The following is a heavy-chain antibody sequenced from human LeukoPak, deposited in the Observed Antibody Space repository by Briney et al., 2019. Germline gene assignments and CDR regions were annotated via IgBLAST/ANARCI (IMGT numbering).Heavy chain of an antibody. D-gene: IGHD2-15*01. CDR2: ISSSSSYI. V-gene: IGHV3-21*01. CDR1: GLTFSDYY. CDR3: ASFPRSGDWFDP. J-gene: IGHJ5*02. Sequence: GGSLRLSCAASGLTFSDYYINWIRQAPGKGLEWVSSISSSSSYIYYADSVKGRFTISRDNAKNSLYLQMNSLRAEDTAVYYCASFPRSGDWFDPWGQGTLVTVSS.